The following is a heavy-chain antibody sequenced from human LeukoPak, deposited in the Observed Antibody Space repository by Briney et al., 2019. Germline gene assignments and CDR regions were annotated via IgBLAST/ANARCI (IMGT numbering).Heavy chain of an antibody. Sequence: PGGSLRLSCAASGYTFSDFSVNWVRQAPGKGLEWVSSISVRSNYRYYADSVRGRFTISRDDARDSLFLQMNGLRAEDTAVYFCVRLRRNNDRSGYYYYYDYWGQGTLVTVSS. D-gene: IGHD3-22*01. CDR3: VRLRRNNDRSGYYYYYDY. CDR2: ISVRSNYR. J-gene: IGHJ4*02. CDR1: GYTFSDFS. V-gene: IGHV3-21*01.